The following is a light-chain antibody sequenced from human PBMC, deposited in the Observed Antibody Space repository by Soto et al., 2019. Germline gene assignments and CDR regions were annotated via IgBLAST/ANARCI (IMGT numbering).Light chain of an antibody. CDR1: QSVTND. Sequence: EIVMTQSLATLSASPGERATLSCRASQSVTNDLVWYQHKPGQAPRLLIYAASTRATGIPARFSGSGSGTEFTLTISSLQSGDFAVYYCQQHKIWPLTFGGGTKVEIE. CDR3: QQHKIWPLT. J-gene: IGKJ4*01. CDR2: AAS. V-gene: IGKV3-15*01.